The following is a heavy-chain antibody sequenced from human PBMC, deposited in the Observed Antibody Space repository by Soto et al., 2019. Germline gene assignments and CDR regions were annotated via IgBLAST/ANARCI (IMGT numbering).Heavy chain of an antibody. D-gene: IGHD2-15*01. CDR1: GFTFSSYG. Sequence: GGSLRLSCAASGFTFSSYGMHWVRQAPGKGLEWVAVISYDGSNKYYADSVKGRFTSPRDNSKNTLYLQMNSLRAEDTAVYYCAKDLSRLEYCSGGSCYGPHYWGQGTLVTVSS. J-gene: IGHJ4*02. CDR3: AKDLSRLEYCSGGSCYGPHY. CDR2: ISYDGSNK. V-gene: IGHV3-30*18.